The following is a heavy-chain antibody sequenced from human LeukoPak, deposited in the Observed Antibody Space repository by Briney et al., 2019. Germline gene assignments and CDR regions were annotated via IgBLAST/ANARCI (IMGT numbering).Heavy chain of an antibody. J-gene: IGHJ4*02. D-gene: IGHD3-16*01. Sequence: GGSLRLSCSASGFTFSDYDMTWVRRAPGKGLEWVSSISGLSSHIYYGDSVKGRFSISRDNAKNSPYLQMNSLGTDDTAVYFCGRAFPPLRTSSAGDLWGQGTLVTVSS. CDR3: GRAFPPLRTSSAGDL. V-gene: IGHV3-21*01. CDR1: GFTFSDYD. CDR2: ISGLSSHI.